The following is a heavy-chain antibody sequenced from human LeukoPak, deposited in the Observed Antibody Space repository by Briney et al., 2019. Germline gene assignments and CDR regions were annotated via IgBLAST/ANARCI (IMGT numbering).Heavy chain of an antibody. CDR1: GGTFSSYA. CDR3: ASGPTPKNYYYYYYMDV. CDR2: LIPIFGTA. J-gene: IGHJ6*03. V-gene: IGHV1-69*05. Sequence: SVKVSCKASGGTFSSYAISWVRQAPGQGLEWMGGLIPIFGTANYAQKFQGRVTITTDESTSTAYMELGSLRSEDTAVYYCASGPTPKNYYYYYYMDVWGKGTTVTVSS.